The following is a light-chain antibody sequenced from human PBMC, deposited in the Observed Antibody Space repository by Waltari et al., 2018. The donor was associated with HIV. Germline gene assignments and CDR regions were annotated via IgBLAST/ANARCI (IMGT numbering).Light chain of an antibody. Sequence: QSVLTPPPSVSGAPGQRVTISCTGSSPNIGAGYDVHWYQQLPGTAPKVLIYGNTNRPSGVPDRFSGSKSGTSASLAITGLQAEDEADYYCQSYDSSLSGFVVFGGGTKVTVL. CDR1: SPNIGAGYD. CDR2: GNT. J-gene: IGLJ2*01. CDR3: QSYDSSLSGFVV. V-gene: IGLV1-40*01.